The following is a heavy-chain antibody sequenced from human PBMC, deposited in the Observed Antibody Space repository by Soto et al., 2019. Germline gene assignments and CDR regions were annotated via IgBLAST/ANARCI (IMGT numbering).Heavy chain of an antibody. Sequence: HPGGSLRLSCSASGFTFSSYAMHWVRQAPGKGLEYVSAISSNGGSTYYADSVKGRFTISRDNSKNTLYLQMSSLRAEDTAVYYCVKTDSRYSSSWYSPYYYDSSGYHYVRHWDYWGQGTLVTVSS. CDR1: GFTFSSYA. V-gene: IGHV3-64D*06. CDR3: VKTDSRYSSSWYSPYYYDSSGYHYVRHWDY. CDR2: ISSNGGST. J-gene: IGHJ4*02. D-gene: IGHD3-22*01.